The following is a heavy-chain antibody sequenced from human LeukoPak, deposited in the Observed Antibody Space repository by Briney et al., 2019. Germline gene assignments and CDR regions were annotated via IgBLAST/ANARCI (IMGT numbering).Heavy chain of an antibody. D-gene: IGHD3-22*01. CDR2: INHSGST. CDR3: ARGDLTGLTMIVVVPVNFDY. Sequence: SETLSLTCAVYGGSFNDYYWSWIRQSPGKGLEWIGEINHSGSTNYNPSLKSRVTISVDTSKNQFSLKLSSVTAADTAVYYCARGDLTGLTMIVVVPVNFDYWGQGTLVTVSS. V-gene: IGHV4-34*01. CDR1: GGSFNDYY. J-gene: IGHJ4*02.